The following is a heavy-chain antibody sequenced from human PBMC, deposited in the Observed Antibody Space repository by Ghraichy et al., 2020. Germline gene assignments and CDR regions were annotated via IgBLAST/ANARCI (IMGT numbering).Heavy chain of an antibody. CDR3: AKDPGYCSGGRCFPDAFDI. CDR1: GLTFSSYR. CDR2: IDSSSSYI. J-gene: IGHJ3*02. V-gene: IGHV3-21*01. D-gene: IGHD2-15*01. Sequence: GGSLRLSCVASGLTFSSYRMSWVRQAPGKGPEWVSFIDSSSSYIYYADSVKRRFTVSRDNTKNSLYLQMSSLRAEDTAMYYCAKDPGYCSGGRCFPDAFDIWGQGTMVTVSS.